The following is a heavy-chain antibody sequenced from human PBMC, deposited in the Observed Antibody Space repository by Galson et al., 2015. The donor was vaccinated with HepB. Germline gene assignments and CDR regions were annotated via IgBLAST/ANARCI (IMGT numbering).Heavy chain of an antibody. D-gene: IGHD2-15*01. CDR2: IYYSGST. Sequence: SETLSLTCTVSGGSISSYYWSWIRQPPGKGLEWIGYIYYSGSTNYNPSLKSRVTISVDTSKNQFSLKLSSVTAADTAVYYCARTCSAGGCIDYWGQGTLVTVSS. J-gene: IGHJ4*02. V-gene: IGHV4-59*01. CDR1: GGSISSYY. CDR3: ARTCSAGGCIDY.